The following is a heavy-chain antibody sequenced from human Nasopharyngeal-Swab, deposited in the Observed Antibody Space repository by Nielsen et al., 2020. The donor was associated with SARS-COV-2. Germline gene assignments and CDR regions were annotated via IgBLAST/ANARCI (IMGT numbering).Heavy chain of an antibody. Sequence: GESLKISCAASGFTFSSYAMHWVRQAPGKGLEWVAVISYDGSNKYYAGFVKGRFTISRDNSKNTLYLQMNSLRAEDTAVYYCARDWGINYFDSSVDYWGQGTLVTVSS. V-gene: IGHV3-30-3*01. J-gene: IGHJ4*02. CDR3: ARDWGINYFDSSVDY. CDR2: ISYDGSNK. D-gene: IGHD3-22*01. CDR1: GFTFSSYA.